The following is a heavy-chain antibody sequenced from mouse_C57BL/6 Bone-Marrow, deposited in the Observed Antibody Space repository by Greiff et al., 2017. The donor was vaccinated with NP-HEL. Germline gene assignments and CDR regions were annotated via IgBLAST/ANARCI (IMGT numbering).Heavy chain of an antibody. Sequence: VQRVESGPELVKPGASVKISCKASGYTFTDYYINWVKQRPGQGLEWIGWIFPGSGSTYYNEKFKGKATLTVDKSSSTAYMLLSSLTSEDSAVYFCARWDDGYSWFAYWGQGTLVTVSA. V-gene: IGHV1-75*01. J-gene: IGHJ3*01. D-gene: IGHD2-3*01. CDR3: ARWDDGYSWFAY. CDR1: GYTFTDYY. CDR2: IFPGSGST.